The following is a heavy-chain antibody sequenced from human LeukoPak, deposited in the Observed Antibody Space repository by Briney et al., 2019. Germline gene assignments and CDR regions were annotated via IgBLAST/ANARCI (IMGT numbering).Heavy chain of an antibody. Sequence: PSETLSLTCAVYGESFSGNSWSWIRQPPGKGLEWIGEINHSGSTNYNPSLKSRVTISVDTSKNQFSLKLSSVTAADTAVYYCARDRYYYDTSGPPLDIWGQGTMVTVSS. V-gene: IGHV4-34*01. D-gene: IGHD3-22*01. CDR3: ARDRYYYDTSGPPLDI. J-gene: IGHJ3*02. CDR2: INHSGST. CDR1: GESFSGNS.